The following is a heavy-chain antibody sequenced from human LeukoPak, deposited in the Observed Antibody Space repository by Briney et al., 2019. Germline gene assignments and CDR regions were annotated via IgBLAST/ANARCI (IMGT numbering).Heavy chain of an antibody. CDR3: ARDPFYGSARFNWFDP. CDR1: GYSENFYG. D-gene: IGHD3-10*01. J-gene: IGHJ5*02. Sequence: ASVKVSCKTSGYSENFYGITWVRQVAGQGLEWMGWINPNSGGTNYAQKFQGRVTMTRDTSISTAYMELSRLRSDDTAVYYCARDPFYGSARFNWFDPWGQGTLVTVSS. CDR2: INPNSGGT. V-gene: IGHV1-2*02.